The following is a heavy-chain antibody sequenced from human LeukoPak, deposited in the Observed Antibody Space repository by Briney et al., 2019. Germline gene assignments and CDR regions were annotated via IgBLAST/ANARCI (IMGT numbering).Heavy chain of an antibody. V-gene: IGHV4-34*01. D-gene: IGHD3-22*01. Sequence: SETLSLTCAVYGGSFSSYYWSWIRQPPGKGLEWIGEINHSGSTNYNPSLKSRVTISVDTSKNQFSLKLSSVTAADTAVYYCAREDDSSGYYYEALPNYYFDYWGQGTLVTVSS. CDR3: AREDDSSGYYYEALPNYYFDY. CDR2: INHSGST. CDR1: GGSFSSYY. J-gene: IGHJ4*02.